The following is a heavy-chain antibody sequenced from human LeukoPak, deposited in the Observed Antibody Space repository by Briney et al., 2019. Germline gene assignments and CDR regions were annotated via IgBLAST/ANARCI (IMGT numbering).Heavy chain of an antibody. V-gene: IGHV4-59*11. Sequence: SETLSLTCTVSGGSIRSHYWSWIRQPPGKGLEWIGYIYYSGSTNYNPSLKSRVTISVDTSKNQFSLKLSSVTAADTAVYYCARAGSSGWYEFDYWGQGTLVTVSS. CDR3: ARAGSSGWYEFDY. CDR1: GGSIRSHY. D-gene: IGHD6-19*01. J-gene: IGHJ4*02. CDR2: IYYSGST.